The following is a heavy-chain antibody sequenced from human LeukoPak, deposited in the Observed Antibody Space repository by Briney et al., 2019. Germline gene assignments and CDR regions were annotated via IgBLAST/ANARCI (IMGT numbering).Heavy chain of an antibody. D-gene: IGHD3-10*01. J-gene: IGHJ4*02. CDR3: ARAGSHWHYVY. CDR1: GFTFSGFS. Sequence: GGSLRLSCAASGFTFSGFSMSWVRQSPTKGLEWVANIKQDGSERYYVGSVKGRFTISRDDAKNSLSLQMNSLRVEDTAVYYCARAGSHWHYVYWGQGTVVTVSS. CDR2: IKQDGSER. V-gene: IGHV3-7*01.